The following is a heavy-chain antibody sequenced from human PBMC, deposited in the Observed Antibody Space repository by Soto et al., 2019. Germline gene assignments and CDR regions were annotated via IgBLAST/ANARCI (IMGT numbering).Heavy chain of an antibody. D-gene: IGHD6-25*01. CDR2: ISGSGTTT. V-gene: IGHV3-23*01. Sequence: EVQLLESGGGLVQPGWSLRLSCAASGFTFSNYAMSWVRQGPGKVLEWVSAISGSGTTTYSADSVRGRFTISRDNSNNMLYLQMNSPSPEDTALYYCVKFFVETGGSSGWPWCLDSWGQRTLVTVSS. CDR1: GFTFSNYA. J-gene: IGHJ4*02. CDR3: VKFFVETGGSSGWPWCLDS.